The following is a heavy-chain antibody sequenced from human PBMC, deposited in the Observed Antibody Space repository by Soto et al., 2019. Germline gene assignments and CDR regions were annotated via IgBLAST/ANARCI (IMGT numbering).Heavy chain of an antibody. J-gene: IGHJ5*02. CDR3: ARAVVVVPAAMGWFDP. Sequence: ASVKVSCKASGGTFSSYAIGWVRQAPGQGLEWMGGIIPIFGTADYAQKFQGRVTIAADESTSTAYMELSSLRSEDTAVYYCARAVVVVPAAMGWFDPWGQGTLVTAPQ. V-gene: IGHV1-69*13. CDR1: GGTFSSYA. D-gene: IGHD2-2*01. CDR2: IIPIFGTA.